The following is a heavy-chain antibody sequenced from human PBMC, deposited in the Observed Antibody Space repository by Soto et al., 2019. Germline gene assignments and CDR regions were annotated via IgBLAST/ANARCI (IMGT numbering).Heavy chain of an antibody. D-gene: IGHD6-13*01. CDR1: GFTFSNAW. CDR3: TTGQVILKAAAGTYYYYYYGMDV. CDR2: IKSKTDGGTT. V-gene: IGHV3-15*07. J-gene: IGHJ6*02. Sequence: PGGSLRLSCAASGFTFSNAWMNWVRQAPGKGLEWVGRIKSKTDGGTTDYAAPVKGRFTISRDDSKNTLYLQMNSLKTEDTAVYYCTTGQVILKAAAGTYYYYYYGMDVWGQGTTVTVSS.